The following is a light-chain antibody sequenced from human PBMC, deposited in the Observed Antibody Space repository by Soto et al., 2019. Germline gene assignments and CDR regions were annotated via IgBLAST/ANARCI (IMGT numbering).Light chain of an antibody. J-gene: IGKJ1*01. Sequence: IQLTESRSTLSASVGDRVTSTCRASQSISSWLAWYQQKPGKAPKLLIYDASSLESGVPSRFSGSGSGTEFTLTISSLQPDDFATYYCQQYNSYSWSFGQGTKVDI. V-gene: IGKV1-5*01. CDR1: QSISSW. CDR3: QQYNSYSWS. CDR2: DAS.